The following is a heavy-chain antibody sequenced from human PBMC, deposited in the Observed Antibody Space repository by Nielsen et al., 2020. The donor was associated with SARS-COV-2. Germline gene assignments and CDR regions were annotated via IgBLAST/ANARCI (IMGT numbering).Heavy chain of an antibody. D-gene: IGHD6-13*01. CDR3: ARHRMGSSWLNWFDP. CDR1: GSSFTSYW. V-gene: IGHV5-10-1*01. CDR2: IDPSDSYT. J-gene: IGHJ5*02. Sequence: GESLKISCQGSGSSFTSYWISWVRQMPGKGLEWMGRIDPSDSYTNYSPSFQGHVTISADKSISTAYLQWSSLKASDTAMYYCARHRMGSSWLNWFDPWGQGTLVTVSS.